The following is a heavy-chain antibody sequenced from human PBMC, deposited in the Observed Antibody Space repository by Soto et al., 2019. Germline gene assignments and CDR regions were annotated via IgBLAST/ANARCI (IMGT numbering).Heavy chain of an antibody. CDR1: GGSISSYY. CDR2: IYYSGST. CDR3: ARSRAHYYYGMDV. V-gene: IGHV4-59*08. J-gene: IGHJ6*02. Sequence: SETLSLTCTVSGGSISSYYWSWIRQPPGKGLEWIGYIYYSGSTNYNPSLKSRVTISVDTSKNQFSLKLSSVTAADTAVYYCARSRAHYYYGMDVWGQGTTVNVSS.